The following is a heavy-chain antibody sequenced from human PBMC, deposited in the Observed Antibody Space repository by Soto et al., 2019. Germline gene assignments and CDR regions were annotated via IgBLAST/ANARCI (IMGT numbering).Heavy chain of an antibody. V-gene: IGHV4-31*03. D-gene: IGHD3-10*01. CDR3: ARVPRITMVRGVAHNWFDP. J-gene: IGHJ5*02. Sequence: SETLSLTCTVSGGSISSGGYYWIWIRHHPGKGLEWIGYIYYSGSTYYNPSLKSRVTVSVDTSKNQFSLKLSSVTAADTAVYYCARVPRITMVRGVAHNWFDPWGQGTLVIFSS. CDR2: IYYSGST. CDR1: GGSISSGGYY.